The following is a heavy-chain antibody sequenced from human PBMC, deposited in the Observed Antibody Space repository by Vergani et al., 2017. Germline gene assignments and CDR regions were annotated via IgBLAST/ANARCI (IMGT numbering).Heavy chain of an antibody. J-gene: IGHJ4*02. CDR3: AGERGLDGDYHFDY. D-gene: IGHD4-11*01. CDR1: GDSISTNNW. CDR2: IYHSGNT. Sequence: QVQLQESGPGLVKPPGTLSLTCAVSGDSISTNNWWSWVRQPPGKGLEWIGEIYHSGNTNYNPSLKSRVTISVDKSKYQFSLKLISVTAAATAVYYCAGERGLDGDYHFDYWGQGILVTVSS. V-gene: IGHV4-4*03.